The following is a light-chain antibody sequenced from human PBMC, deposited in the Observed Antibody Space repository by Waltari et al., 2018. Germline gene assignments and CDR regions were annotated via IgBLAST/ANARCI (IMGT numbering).Light chain of an antibody. Sequence: AIRVTQSPSSLPASTGDRVTITCRASQGISSYLAWYQQKPGKAPKLLIYAASTLQSGVPSRVSGSGSGTDFTLTISSLEPEDFAVYYCQQRSNWPRTFGQGTKVEIK. CDR3: QQRSNWPRT. V-gene: IGKV1-8*01. CDR1: QGISSY. J-gene: IGKJ1*01. CDR2: AAS.